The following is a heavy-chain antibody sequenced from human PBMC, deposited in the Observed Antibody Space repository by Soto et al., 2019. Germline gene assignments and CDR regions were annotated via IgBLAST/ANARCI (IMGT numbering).Heavy chain of an antibody. D-gene: IGHD2-15*01. V-gene: IGHV3-74*01. J-gene: IGHJ4*02. CDR1: GFTFSSYL. Sequence: GGSLRLSCAASGFTFSSYLMHWARQAPGKGLVWLSSIDGVGTVIPHADSVKGRFTVSRDNAKNTLYLQMNSLRAEDTAVYYCVREVCSGGLCKVFDYWGQGTPVTVSS. CDR2: IDGVGTVI. CDR3: VREVCSGGLCKVFDY.